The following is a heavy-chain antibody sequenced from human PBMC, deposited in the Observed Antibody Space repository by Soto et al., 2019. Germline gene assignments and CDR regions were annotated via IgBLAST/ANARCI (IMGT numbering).Heavy chain of an antibody. Sequence: QVQLVQSGPEVKKPGASVKVSCKASGYTFTSYGFSWVRQAPGQGLEWMGWISAYNGDTNYPQKSQARVIMTTDTSTSTAYLDLRSLRSDDTAVYYCARSSGTYPPSRYYFGLDVWGQGTTVTVSS. J-gene: IGHJ6*02. D-gene: IGHD1-26*01. CDR1: GYTFTSYG. CDR2: ISAYNGDT. CDR3: ARSSGTYPPSRYYFGLDV. V-gene: IGHV1-18*01.